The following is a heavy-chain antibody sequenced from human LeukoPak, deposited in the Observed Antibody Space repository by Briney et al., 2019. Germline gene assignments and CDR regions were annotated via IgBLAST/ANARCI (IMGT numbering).Heavy chain of an antibody. J-gene: IGHJ4*02. CDR3: ARDSSYCSSTSCFLGFDY. CDR2: IYTSGST. CDR1: GGSISSYY. V-gene: IGHV4-4*07. D-gene: IGHD2-2*01. Sequence: SETLSLTCTVSGGSISSYYWSWIRQPAGKGLEWIGRIYTSGSTNYNPSLKSRVTMSVDTSKNQFSLKPSSVTAADTAVYYCARDSSYCSSTSCFLGFDYWGQGTLVTVSS.